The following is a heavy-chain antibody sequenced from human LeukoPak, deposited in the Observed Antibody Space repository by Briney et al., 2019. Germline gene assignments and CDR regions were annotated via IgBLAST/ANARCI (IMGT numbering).Heavy chain of an antibody. D-gene: IGHD3-22*01. CDR2: IYYSGST. V-gene: IGHV4-39*07. J-gene: IGHJ4*02. CDR3: ARASYSYDINGWVPFDY. Sequence: SETLSLTCTVSGGSISRSSYYWGWIRQTPGKGLGWIGSIYYSGSTYYKSSLKSRVTISLDTSKNQFSLKLSSVTAADTAVYYCARASYSYDINGWVPFDYWGQGTLVTVSS. CDR1: GGSISRSSYY.